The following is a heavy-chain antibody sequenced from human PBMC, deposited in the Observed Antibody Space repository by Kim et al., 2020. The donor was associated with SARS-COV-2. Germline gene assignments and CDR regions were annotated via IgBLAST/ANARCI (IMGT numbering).Heavy chain of an antibody. CDR2: ISEDGNNK. V-gene: IGHV3-30*04. CDR3: ARTLYYDILTGSLFASMSAFDI. D-gene: IGHD3-9*01. J-gene: IGHJ3*02. CDR1: GITFSSFT. Sequence: GGSLRLSCAASGITFSSFTMERVRQAPDKGLEWVAVISEDGNNKYYADSVKGRFTISRDKSKNTLYLQMNSLRAEDTAVYYCARTLYYDILTGSLFASMSAFDIWGQGTMVTVSS.